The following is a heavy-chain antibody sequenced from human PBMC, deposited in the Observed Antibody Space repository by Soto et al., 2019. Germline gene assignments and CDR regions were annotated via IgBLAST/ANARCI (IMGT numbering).Heavy chain of an antibody. CDR3: AKDRAGGSFVPFDY. CDR1: GFTFSSYA. CDR2: ITGNTGKT. D-gene: IGHD2-15*01. Sequence: DVQLVESGGGLVQPGGSLTLSCAASGFTFSSYAMSWVRQAPGKGLEWISSITGNTGKTEYADSVKGRFTVTKDNVKNTLNLEMNSLRVEDTATYYCAKDRAGGSFVPFDYWGQGARVTVSS. V-gene: IGHV3-23*04. J-gene: IGHJ4*01.